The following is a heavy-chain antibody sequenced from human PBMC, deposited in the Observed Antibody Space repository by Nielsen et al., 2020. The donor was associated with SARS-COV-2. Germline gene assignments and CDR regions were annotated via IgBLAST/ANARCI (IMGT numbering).Heavy chain of an antibody. CDR2: IKSKTDGGTT. CDR1: GFTFSNAW. Sequence: GESLKISCAASGFTFSNAWMSWVRQAPGKGLEWVGRIKSKTDGGTTDYAAPVKGRFTISRDDSKNTLYLQMNSLKTEDTAVYYCTTGLGYCSSTSCYAEYYYYYYGMDVWGQGTTVTVSS. V-gene: IGHV3-15*01. D-gene: IGHD2-2*01. CDR3: TTGLGYCSSTSCYAEYYYYYYGMDV. J-gene: IGHJ6*02.